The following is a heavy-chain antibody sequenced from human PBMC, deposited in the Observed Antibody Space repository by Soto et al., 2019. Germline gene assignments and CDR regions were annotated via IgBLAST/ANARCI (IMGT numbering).Heavy chain of an antibody. CDR3: AREYGSGTYNWFDP. J-gene: IGHJ5*02. Sequence: QVQLQESGPGLVKPSGTLSLTCTISGGSMDIYYWSWIRQPPGKGLEWIGYIYHSWSTNYNPSLKSRVTISVDPSKKQFSLNLSSVTAADTAVYYCAREYGSGTYNWFDPWGQGTLVTVSS. V-gene: IGHV4-59*01. CDR2: IYHSWST. CDR1: GGSMDIYY. D-gene: IGHD3-10*01.